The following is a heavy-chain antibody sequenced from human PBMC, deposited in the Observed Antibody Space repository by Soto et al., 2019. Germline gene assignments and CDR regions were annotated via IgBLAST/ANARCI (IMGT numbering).Heavy chain of an antibody. Sequence: SVKISCKASGGTFSSYAISWVRQAPGQGLEWTGGVIPISGTANYAQKFQGRATITAAKSTSTAYMELSRLRSEDTGVYYCARRTGTTVSGNYYYYYGMDVWGQGTTVTVSS. V-gene: IGHV1-69*06. J-gene: IGHJ6*02. CDR1: GGTFSSYA. CDR2: VIPISGTA. D-gene: IGHD1-7*01. CDR3: ARRTGTTVSGNYYYYYGMDV.